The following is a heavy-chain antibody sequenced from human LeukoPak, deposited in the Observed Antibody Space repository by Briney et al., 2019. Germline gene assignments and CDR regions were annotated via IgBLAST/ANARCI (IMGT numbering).Heavy chain of an antibody. V-gene: IGHV3-33*01. CDR3: ARDYGSGSYLLYYFDY. J-gene: IGHJ4*02. CDR2: IWYDGSNK. Sequence: GRSLRLSGAASGFTFSSYGMHWVRQAPGKGLEWVAVIWYDGSNKYYADSVKGRFTISRDNSKNTLYLQMNSLRAEDTAVYYCARDYGSGSYLLYYFDYWGQGTLVTVSS. CDR1: GFTFSSYG. D-gene: IGHD3-10*01.